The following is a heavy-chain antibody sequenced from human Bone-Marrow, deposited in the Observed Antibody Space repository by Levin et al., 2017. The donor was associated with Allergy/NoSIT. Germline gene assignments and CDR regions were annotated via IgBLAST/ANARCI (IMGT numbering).Heavy chain of an antibody. J-gene: IGHJ6*02. CDR3: ARDYIMVRGVATIYYYYGMDV. CDR2: IYHSGST. V-gene: IGHV4-4*02. CDR1: GGSISSSNW. D-gene: IGHD3-10*01. Sequence: NPSETLSLTCAVSGGSISSSNWWSWVRQPPGKGLEWIGEIYHSGSTNYNPSLKSRVTISVDKSKNQFSLKLSSVTAADTAVYYCARDYIMVRGVATIYYYYGMDVWGQGTTVTVSS.